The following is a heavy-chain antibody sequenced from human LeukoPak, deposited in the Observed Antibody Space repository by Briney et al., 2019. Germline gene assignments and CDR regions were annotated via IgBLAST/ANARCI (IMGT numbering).Heavy chain of an antibody. CDR1: GGSISSYY. V-gene: IGHV4-4*07. CDR2: IYNSGST. J-gene: IGHJ5*02. D-gene: IGHD6-19*01. CDR3: ARATGDSSGWYPSGFDP. Sequence: SETLSLTCTVSGGSISSYYWSLIRQPAGPGLEWIGRIYNSGSTNYNPSLKRRVTMSVDTSKNQFSLKLSSVTAADTAVYYCARATGDSSGWYPSGFDPWGQGTLVTVSS.